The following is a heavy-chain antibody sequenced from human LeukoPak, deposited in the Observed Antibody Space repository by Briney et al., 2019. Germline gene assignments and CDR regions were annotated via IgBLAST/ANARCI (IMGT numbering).Heavy chain of an antibody. Sequence: PGGSLRLSCAASGFTFSSNAMSWVRQAPGKGLEWVSGISGSGGSTYYADSVKGRFTISRDNSKNTLYLQMNSLRAEDTAVYYCAKPRGSTFNYYFDYWGQGTLVTVSS. J-gene: IGHJ4*02. CDR1: GFTFSSNA. CDR3: AKPRGSTFNYYFDY. V-gene: IGHV3-23*01. D-gene: IGHD5-24*01. CDR2: ISGSGGST.